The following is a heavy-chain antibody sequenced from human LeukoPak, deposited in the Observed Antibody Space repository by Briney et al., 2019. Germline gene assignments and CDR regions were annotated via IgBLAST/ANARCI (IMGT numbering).Heavy chain of an antibody. Sequence: PGGSLRLSCAASGFTFSSYSMNWVRQAPGKGLEWVSSISSSSSYIYYADSVKGRFTISRDNAKNSLYLQMNSLRAEDTAVYYCARDLVPAAISGDWFDPWSQGTLVTVSS. V-gene: IGHV3-21*01. CDR3: ARDLVPAAISGDWFDP. J-gene: IGHJ5*02. D-gene: IGHD2-2*01. CDR1: GFTFSSYS. CDR2: ISSSSSYI.